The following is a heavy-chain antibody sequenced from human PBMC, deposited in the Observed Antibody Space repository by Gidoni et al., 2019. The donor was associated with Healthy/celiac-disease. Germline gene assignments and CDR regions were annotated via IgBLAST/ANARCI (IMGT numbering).Heavy chain of an antibody. CDR1: GFPFSSYS. Sequence: EVQLVESGGGLVQPGGSLRLSWPPSGFPFSSYSMNCVRQAPGKGLGWVSYISSSSSTIYYADSVKGRFTISRDNAKNSLYLQMNSLRAEDTAVYYCAICSSTSCYEYFQHWGQGTLVTVSS. CDR2: ISSSSSTI. J-gene: IGHJ1*01. D-gene: IGHD2-2*01. V-gene: IGHV3-48*01. CDR3: AICSSTSCYEYFQH.